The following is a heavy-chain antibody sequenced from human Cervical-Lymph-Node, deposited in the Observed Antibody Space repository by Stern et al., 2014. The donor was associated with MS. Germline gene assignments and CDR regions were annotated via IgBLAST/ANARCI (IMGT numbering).Heavy chain of an antibody. CDR3: ARGLLGSENAFDI. V-gene: IGHV1-18*01. CDR1: GYTFTSYG. J-gene: IGHJ3*02. D-gene: IGHD2-15*01. CDR2: IIAYNCNT. Sequence: VQLVESGAEVKKPGASVKGSCKASGYTFTSYGISWVRQAPGQGLEWMGCIIAYNCNTNYAHNPEGRVTMTTDTSTSTAYMELSSLRSDDTAVYYCARGLLGSENAFDIWGQGTMVTVSS.